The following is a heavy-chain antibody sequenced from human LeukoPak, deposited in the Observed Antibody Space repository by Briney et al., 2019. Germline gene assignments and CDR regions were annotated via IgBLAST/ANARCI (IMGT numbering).Heavy chain of an antibody. CDR2: ISSSSSYT. J-gene: IGHJ4*02. CDR3: ARGGYSSGDGAYYFDY. Sequence: KTGGSLRLSCAASGFTFSDCYMSWIRQAPGKGLEWVSYISSSSSYTNYADSVKGRFTISRDNAKNSLYLQMNSLRAEDTAVYYCARGGYSSGDGAYYFDYWGQGTLVTVSS. D-gene: IGHD5-18*01. V-gene: IGHV3-11*06. CDR1: GFTFSDCY.